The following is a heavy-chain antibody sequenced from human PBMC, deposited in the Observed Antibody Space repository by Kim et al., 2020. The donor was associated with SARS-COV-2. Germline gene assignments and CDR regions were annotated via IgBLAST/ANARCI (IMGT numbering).Heavy chain of an antibody. CDR3: ARAPYYDILTGYYTGGPLFDY. Sequence: ASVKVSCKASGYTFTSYYMHWVRQAPGQGLEWMGIINPSVGSTSYAQKFQGRVTMTRDTSTSTVYMELSSLRSEDTAVYYCARAPYYDILTGYYTGGPLFDYWGQGTLVTVSS. V-gene: IGHV1-46*01. CDR2: INPSVGST. CDR1: GYTFTSYY. D-gene: IGHD3-9*01. J-gene: IGHJ4*02.